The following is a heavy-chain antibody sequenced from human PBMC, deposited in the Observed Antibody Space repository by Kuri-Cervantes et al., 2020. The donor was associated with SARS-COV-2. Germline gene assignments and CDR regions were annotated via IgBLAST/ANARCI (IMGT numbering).Heavy chain of an antibody. J-gene: IGHJ4*02. V-gene: IGHV3-21*06. CDR2: ISSSSSYI. D-gene: IGHD2-2*01. Sequence: GESLKISCAASGFTFSSYSMNWVRQAPGKGLEWVSSISSSSSYIYYADSVKGRFIISRDNAKNSLYLQMNSLRAEDTAVYYCAREAVVPAAVFDYWGQGTLVTVPQ. CDR3: AREAVVPAAVFDY. CDR1: GFTFSSYS.